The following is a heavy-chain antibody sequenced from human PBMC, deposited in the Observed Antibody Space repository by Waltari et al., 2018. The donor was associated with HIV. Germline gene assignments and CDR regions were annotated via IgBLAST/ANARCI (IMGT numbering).Heavy chain of an antibody. V-gene: IGHV3-30*18. CDR1: GFTFSSYA. Sequence: QVHLVESGGGVVQPGRSLRLSCAASGFTFSSYAMHWVRQAPGKGLEWVAVISYHGSDKYYAYTVKCRFTISRDNSKNTLYLQMNCLRAEDTAVYYCAKGASGWSPGYWGQGTLVTVSS. J-gene: IGHJ4*02. D-gene: IGHD6-19*01. CDR3: AKGASGWSPGY. CDR2: ISYHGSDK.